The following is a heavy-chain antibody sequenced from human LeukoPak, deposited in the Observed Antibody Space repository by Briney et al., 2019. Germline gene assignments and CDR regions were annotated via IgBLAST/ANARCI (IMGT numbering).Heavy chain of an antibody. CDR1: GGSISSSSYY. V-gene: IGHV4-39*01. Sequence: SETLSLTCTVSGGSISSSSYYWGWIRQPPGKGLEWIGSIYYSGSTYYNPSLKSRVTISVDTSKNQFSLKLRSVTAADTAVYYCARHASSNWFDPWGQGTLVTVSS. CDR2: IYYSGST. CDR3: ARHASSNWFDP. D-gene: IGHD3-10*01. J-gene: IGHJ5*02.